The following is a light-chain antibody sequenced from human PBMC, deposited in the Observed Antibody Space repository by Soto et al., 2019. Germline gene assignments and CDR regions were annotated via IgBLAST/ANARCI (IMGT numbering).Light chain of an antibody. CDR2: DAS. CDR3: QQYGDSPFT. V-gene: IGKV3-20*01. Sequence: DIVLTQSPGTLSESPGERDILSCRASQSVVNSYLAWFQHKPGQAPRLLIHDASRRATGIPDRFSGSGSGTDFTLTISRLEPEDFAVYYCQQYGDSPFTFGPGTRVDIK. J-gene: IGKJ3*01. CDR1: QSVVNSY.